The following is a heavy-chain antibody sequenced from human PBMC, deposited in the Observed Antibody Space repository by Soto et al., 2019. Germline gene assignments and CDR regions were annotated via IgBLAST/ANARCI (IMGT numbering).Heavy chain of an antibody. CDR3: ARGDETVVLPGLFDF. Sequence: EVQLVESGGGLIQPGGSLRLSCAASGFTFSTYAMNWVRQAPGKGLEWVSYITGGDNARYYADSVRGRFAISRDNAKNSLYLHMNSLRDEDTAVYFCARGDETVVLPGLFDFWGQGTLVSVSS. CDR2: ITGGDNAR. D-gene: IGHD2-2*01. J-gene: IGHJ4*02. CDR1: GFTFSTYA. V-gene: IGHV3-48*02.